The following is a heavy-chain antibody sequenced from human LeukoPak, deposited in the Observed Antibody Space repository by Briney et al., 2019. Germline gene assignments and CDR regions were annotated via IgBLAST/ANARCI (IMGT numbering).Heavy chain of an antibody. CDR3: AKAESHYYGSGSYSFDH. CDR1: GFTFSSFG. J-gene: IGHJ4*02. V-gene: IGHV3-30*02. Sequence: GSLRLSCAASGFTFSSFGMHWVRHAPGKGLEWVAFIRYDGNIKYYADSVKGRFTISRDNSKNTLYLQLNSLRAEETAVFYCAKAESHYYGSGSYSFDHWGQGTLVTVSS. CDR2: IRYDGNIK. D-gene: IGHD3-10*01.